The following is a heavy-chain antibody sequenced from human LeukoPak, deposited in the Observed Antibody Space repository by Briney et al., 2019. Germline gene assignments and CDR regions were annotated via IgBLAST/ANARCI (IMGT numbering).Heavy chain of an antibody. CDR3: ARAAHLYYYDSSGYYPDY. J-gene: IGHJ4*02. CDR2: INSDGSST. D-gene: IGHD3-22*01. V-gene: IGHV3-74*01. CDR1: GFTFSSYW. Sequence: GGSLRLSCAASGFTFSSYWMHWVRQAPGKGLVXXXRINSDGSSTSYADSVKGRFTISRDNAKNTLYLQMNSLRAEDTAVYYCARAAHLYYYDSSGYYPDYWGQGTLVTVSS.